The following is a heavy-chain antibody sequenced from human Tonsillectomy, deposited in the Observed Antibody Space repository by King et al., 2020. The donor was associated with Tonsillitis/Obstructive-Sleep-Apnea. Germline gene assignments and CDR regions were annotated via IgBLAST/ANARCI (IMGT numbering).Heavy chain of an antibody. V-gene: IGHV3-73*01. CDR3: APEGTGFRY. D-gene: IGHD1-14*01. CDR1: GFTFSGSA. CDR2: IREKANNYAT. J-gene: IGHJ4*02. Sequence: VQLVESGGGLVQPGGSLKLSCAASGFTFSGSAMHWVRQASGKGLEWVGRIREKANNYATAYAASLEGRFIISRDDSKNKAYLQMNSLKTEDTAVYYCAPEGTGFRYWGQGTLVTVSS.